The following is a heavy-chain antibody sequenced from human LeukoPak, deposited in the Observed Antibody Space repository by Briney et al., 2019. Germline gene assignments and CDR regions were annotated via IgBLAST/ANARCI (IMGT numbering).Heavy chain of an antibody. CDR2: FDPEDGET. V-gene: IGHV1-24*01. Sequence: ASVKVSCKVSGYTLTELSMHWVRQAPGKGLEWMGGFDPEDGETIYAQKFQGRVTMTEDTSTDTAYMELSSLRSEDTAVYYCATGFFRITMVRGVHNWFDPWGQGTLVTVSS. J-gene: IGHJ5*02. D-gene: IGHD3-10*01. CDR3: ATGFFRITMVRGVHNWFDP. CDR1: GYTLTELS.